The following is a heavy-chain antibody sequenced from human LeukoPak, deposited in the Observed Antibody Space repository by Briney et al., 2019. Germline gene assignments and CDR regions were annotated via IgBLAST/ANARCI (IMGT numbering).Heavy chain of an antibody. CDR2: IYYSGST. V-gene: IGHV4-39*07. Sequence: PSETLSLTCTVSGGSTSNSSYYWGWIRQPPGKGLEWVAYIYYSGSTYYNPSLRSRVTMSVDTSKNQFSLKLSSVTAADTAVYYCARFSGTYYYFDSWGQGTLVTVSS. D-gene: IGHD3-10*01. CDR1: GGSTSNSSYY. J-gene: IGHJ4*02. CDR3: ARFSGTYYYFDS.